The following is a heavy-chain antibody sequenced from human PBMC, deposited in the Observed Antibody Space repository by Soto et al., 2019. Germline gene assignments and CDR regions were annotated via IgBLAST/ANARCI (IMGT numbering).Heavy chain of an antibody. D-gene: IGHD3-22*01. CDR1: VGTFSSYA. J-gene: IGHJ6*02. CDR3: ARVDKRNYYDSSGYPPHYYYGMDV. V-gene: IGHV1-69*13. Sequence: SVKVSCKASVGTFSSYAISWGLHAPGQRLEGMGGIIPIFGTANYAQKFQGRVTITEDESTSTAYMELSSLRSEDTAVYYCARVDKRNYYDSSGYPPHYYYGMDVWGQGTTVTVSS. CDR2: IIPIFGTA.